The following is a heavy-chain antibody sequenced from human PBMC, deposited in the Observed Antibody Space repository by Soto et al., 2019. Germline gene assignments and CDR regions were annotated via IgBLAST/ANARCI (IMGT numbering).Heavy chain of an antibody. Sequence: EVQLVESGGGLVKPGGSLRLSCAASGFNFNSYTINWVRQAPGKRLGWPPSISSSGYIFSTDSVRGRFTISRDNAKNSVYLQITSLRAEDTAVYFCARDCSVGSCSPGMDVWGQGTTVTVSS. V-gene: IGHV3-21*01. CDR3: ARDCSVGSCSPGMDV. CDR2: ISSSGYI. CDR1: GFNFNSYT. D-gene: IGHD2-15*01. J-gene: IGHJ6*02.